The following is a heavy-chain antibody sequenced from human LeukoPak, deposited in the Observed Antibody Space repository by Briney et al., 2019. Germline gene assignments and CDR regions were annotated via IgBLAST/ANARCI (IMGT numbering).Heavy chain of an antibody. CDR1: GGSISNYY. CDR2: IHYSGST. J-gene: IGHJ6*03. Sequence: PSETLSLTCTVSGGSISNYYWSWIRQPPGKGLEWIGYIHYSGSTHYNPSLKSRVTISVDTSKNQVSLKLRSVTAADTAVYYCARTTEGYAGGPGYSYYYYVDVWGKGTTLTISS. V-gene: IGHV4-59*01. CDR3: ARTTEGYAGGPGYSYYYYVDV. D-gene: IGHD5-12*01.